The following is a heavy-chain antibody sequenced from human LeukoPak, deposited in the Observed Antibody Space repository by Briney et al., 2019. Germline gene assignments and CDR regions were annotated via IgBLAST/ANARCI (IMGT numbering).Heavy chain of an antibody. Sequence: SETLSLTCAVSGGSISSSSYYWGWIRQPPGKGLEWIGSIYYSGNTYYNPSLKSRVTISVDTSKNQFSLKLSSVTAADTAVYYCARDMYYDYVWGSYDSYYFDYWGQGTLVTVSS. CDR3: ARDMYYDYVWGSYDSYYFDY. V-gene: IGHV4-39*07. CDR2: IYYSGNT. D-gene: IGHD3-16*01. CDR1: GGSISSSSYY. J-gene: IGHJ4*02.